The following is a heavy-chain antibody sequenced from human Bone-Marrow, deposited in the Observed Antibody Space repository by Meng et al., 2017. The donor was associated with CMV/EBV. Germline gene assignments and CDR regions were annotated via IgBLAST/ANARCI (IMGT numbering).Heavy chain of an antibody. CDR1: GFTFNTYS. D-gene: IGHD6-13*01. CDR3: AKLEYSSSWYLDY. Sequence: GESLKISCAASGFTFNTYSMNWVRQAPGKGLEWVSAISGSGGSTYYADSVKGRFTISRDNSKNTLYLQMNSLRAEDTAVYYCAKLEYSSSWYLDYWGQGTLVTVSS. J-gene: IGHJ4*02. V-gene: IGHV3-23*01. CDR2: ISGSGGST.